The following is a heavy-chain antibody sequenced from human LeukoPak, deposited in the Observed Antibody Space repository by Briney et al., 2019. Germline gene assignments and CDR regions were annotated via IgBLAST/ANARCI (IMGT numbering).Heavy chain of an antibody. D-gene: IGHD5-18*01. CDR2: ISSSSSYI. J-gene: IGHJ4*02. CDR3: AREGYSYGYTFDY. CDR1: GFTFSSYG. Sequence: GGSLRLSCAASGFTFSSYGMNWVRQAPGKGPEWVSSISSSSSYIYYADSVKGRFTISTDNAKNSLYLQMNSLRAEDTAVYYCAREGYSYGYTFDYWGQGTLVTVSS. V-gene: IGHV3-21*01.